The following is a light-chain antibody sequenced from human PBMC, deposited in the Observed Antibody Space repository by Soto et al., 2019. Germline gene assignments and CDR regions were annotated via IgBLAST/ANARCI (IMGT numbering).Light chain of an antibody. V-gene: IGKV1-12*01. J-gene: IGKJ3*01. Sequence: DIQMTQSPASVSASVGDRVTITCRASQDIGRWLAWYQQKPGKAPKLLLSATSTLQSGVPSRFSGSVSGTDFTLTIRSLQPEDFATYFCQQANGFPFTFGPGTKVDI. CDR2: ATS. CDR1: QDIGRW. CDR3: QQANGFPFT.